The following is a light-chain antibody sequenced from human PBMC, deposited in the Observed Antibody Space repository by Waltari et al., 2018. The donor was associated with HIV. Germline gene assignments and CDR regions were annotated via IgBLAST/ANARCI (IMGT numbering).Light chain of an antibody. CDR1: GSNIGGNT. CDR3: AAWDDSLKGYV. CDR2: GDA. J-gene: IGLJ1*01. V-gene: IGLV1-44*01. Sequence: QSVLTQPPSASGTPGRRVTISCSGSGSNIGGNTVTWYQPLPGTAPRLLIYGDAQRPSGVPDRFAGSKSDTSASLAISGLQSEDEAEYYCAAWDDSLKGYVFGTGTKVTVL.